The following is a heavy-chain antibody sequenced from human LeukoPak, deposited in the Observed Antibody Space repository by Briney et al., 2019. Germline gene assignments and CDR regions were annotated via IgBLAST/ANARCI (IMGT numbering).Heavy chain of an antibody. CDR1: GFTFSSYA. CDR3: ARDRFHFWSGGYYYYGMDV. J-gene: IGHJ6*02. D-gene: IGHD3-3*02. Sequence: GRSLRHSCAASGFTFSSYAMHWVRQAPGKGLEWVAVISYDGSNKYYADSVKGRFTISRDNSKNTLYLQMNSLRAEDTAVYYCARDRFHFWSGGYYYYGMDVWGQGTTVTVSS. CDR2: ISYDGSNK. V-gene: IGHV3-30-3*01.